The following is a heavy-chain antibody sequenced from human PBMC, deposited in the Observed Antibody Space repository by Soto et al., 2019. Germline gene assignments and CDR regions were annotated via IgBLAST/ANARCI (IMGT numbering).Heavy chain of an antibody. V-gene: IGHV3-7*01. CDR3: ARSAATGWIQLWFDY. J-gene: IGHJ4*02. Sequence: GGSLRLSCAASGFTFSSYWMSWVRQAPGKGLEWVAKIKQDGSEKYYVDSVKGRFTISRDNAKNSLYLQMNSLRAEDTAVYYCARSAATGWIQLWFDYWGQGTLVTVSS. CDR2: IKQDGSEK. D-gene: IGHD5-18*01. CDR1: GFTFSSYW.